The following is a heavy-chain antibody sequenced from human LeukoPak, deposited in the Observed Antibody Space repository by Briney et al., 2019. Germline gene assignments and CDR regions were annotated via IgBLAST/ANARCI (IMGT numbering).Heavy chain of an antibody. CDR2: INHSGST. V-gene: IGHV4-34*01. CDR1: GGSFSGYY. J-gene: IGHJ6*03. CDR3: ARGRIASGAYYYYMDV. D-gene: IGHD2-21*01. Sequence: SETLSLTCAVYGGSFSGYYWSWIRQPPGKGLEWIGEINHSGSTIYNPSFKSRVTISVDTSKNQVSLKLSSVTAADTAVYYCARGRIASGAYYYYMDVWGKGTTVTVSS.